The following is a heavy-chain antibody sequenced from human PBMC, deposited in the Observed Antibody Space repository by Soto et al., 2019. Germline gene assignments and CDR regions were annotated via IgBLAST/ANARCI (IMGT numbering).Heavy chain of an antibody. CDR3: ARGVWMVEVATHYLNYYYGMDV. Sequence: SVKVSCKASGGTFSSYAISWVRQAPGQGLEWMGGIIPIFGKANYAQKFQGRVTITADASTSTAYMELSSLRSEDTAVYYCARGVWMVEVATHYLNYYYGMDVGGQGATGTGS. V-gene: IGHV1-69*13. D-gene: IGHD5-12*01. J-gene: IGHJ6*02. CDR1: GGTFSSYA. CDR2: IIPIFGKA.